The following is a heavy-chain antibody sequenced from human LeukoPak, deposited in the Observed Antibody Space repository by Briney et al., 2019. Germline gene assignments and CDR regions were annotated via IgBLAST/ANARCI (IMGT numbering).Heavy chain of an antibody. V-gene: IGHV4-39*01. CDR1: GVSISISNHY. J-gene: IGHJ3*02. CDR3: ARRNYDVLSGYYDAFDI. D-gene: IGHD3-3*01. CDR2: IYSSGAT. Sequence: SETLSLTCTVSGVSISISNHYWTWIRQPPGKGLQWVGNIYSSGATNYNPSLKSRVTISVDTSKNQFSLKLTSVTAADTAVYYCARRNYDVLSGYYDAFDIWDQVTMVTVSS.